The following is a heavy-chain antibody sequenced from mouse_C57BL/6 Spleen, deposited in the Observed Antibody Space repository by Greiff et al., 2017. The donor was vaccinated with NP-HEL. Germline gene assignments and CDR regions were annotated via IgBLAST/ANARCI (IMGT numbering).Heavy chain of an antibody. CDR1: GYAFSSSW. CDR3: ARSPHYYGSSYWYFDV. Sequence: VQVVESGPELVKPGASVKISCKASGYAFSSSWMNWVKQRPGKGLEWIGRIYPGDGDTNYNGKFKGKATLTADKSSSTAYMQLSSLTSEDSAVYFGARSPHYYGSSYWYFDVWGTGTTVTVSS. V-gene: IGHV1-82*01. J-gene: IGHJ1*03. D-gene: IGHD1-1*01. CDR2: IYPGDGDT.